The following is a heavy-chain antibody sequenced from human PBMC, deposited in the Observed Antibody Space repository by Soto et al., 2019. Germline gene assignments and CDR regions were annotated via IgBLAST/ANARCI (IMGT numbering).Heavy chain of an antibody. CDR3: VRGDVWGSARHFDY. J-gene: IGHJ4*02. CDR2: IIGDKTEI. D-gene: IGHD3-16*01. Sequence: EVQLGESGGGLVQPGGSLRLSCAASGFTFSSYWMHWVRQVPGKGLVWVSRIIGDKTEINYAASVEGRFTISRDNAKNTLYLQMNNLRSEDTAVYYCVRGDVWGSARHFDYWGQGILVTVSS. CDR1: GFTFSSYW. V-gene: IGHV3-74*01.